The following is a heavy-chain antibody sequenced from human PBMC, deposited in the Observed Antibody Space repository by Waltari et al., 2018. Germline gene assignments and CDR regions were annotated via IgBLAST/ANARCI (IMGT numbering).Heavy chain of an antibody. CDR3: TRSPVVAATLDYYYYGMDV. D-gene: IGHD2-15*01. Sequence: EVQLVESGGGLVKPGGSLRLSCAASGFTFSSYSMNWVRQAPGKGREWVSSNSSSSSYIYYADSVKGRFTISRDNAKNSLYLQMNSLGAEDTAVYYCTRSPVVAATLDYYYYGMDVWGQGTTVTVSS. V-gene: IGHV3-21*01. J-gene: IGHJ6*02. CDR2: NSSSSSYI. CDR1: GFTFSSYS.